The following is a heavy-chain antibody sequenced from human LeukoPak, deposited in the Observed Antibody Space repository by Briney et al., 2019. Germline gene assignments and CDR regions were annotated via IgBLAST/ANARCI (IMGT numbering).Heavy chain of an antibody. J-gene: IGHJ3*02. Sequence: PGGSLRLSCAASGLTVSSNYMSWVRQAPGKGLEWVSVIYSGGSTYYADSVKGRFTISRDNSKNTLYLQMNSLRAEDTAVYYCAAETTYGSGSYYIRRDAFDIWGQGTMVTVSS. CDR1: GLTVSSNY. CDR2: IYSGGST. CDR3: AAETTYGSGSYYIRRDAFDI. D-gene: IGHD3-10*01. V-gene: IGHV3-53*01.